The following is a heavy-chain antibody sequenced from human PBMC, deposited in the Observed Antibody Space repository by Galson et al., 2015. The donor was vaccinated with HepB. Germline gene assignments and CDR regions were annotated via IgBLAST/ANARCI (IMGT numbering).Heavy chain of an antibody. CDR1: DGSFSDYY. V-gene: IGHV4-34*12. J-gene: IGHJ4*02. CDR2: IFHSGIT. CDR3: ARGTKGRDYFDY. Sequence: SETLSLTCAVYDGSFSDYYWNWIRQSPGKGLEWIGEIFHSGITNYNPSLKSRVTMSVDTSKKTFSLKLTSVTVAETAVYYCARGTKGRDYFDYWSQGSLVTVSS.